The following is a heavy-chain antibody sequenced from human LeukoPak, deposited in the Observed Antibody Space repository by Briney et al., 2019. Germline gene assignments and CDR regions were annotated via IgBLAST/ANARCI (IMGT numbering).Heavy chain of an antibody. CDR3: ARERIIQWLAKTGTLAY. J-gene: IGHJ4*02. Sequence: ASVKVSCKASGYTFTSYDINWVRQATGQGLEWMGWMNPNSGNTGYAQKFQGRVTMTRNTSISTAYMELSSLRSEDTAVYYCARERIIQWLAKTGTLAYWGQGTLVTVSS. CDR1: GYTFTSYD. D-gene: IGHD6-19*01. CDR2: MNPNSGNT. V-gene: IGHV1-8*01.